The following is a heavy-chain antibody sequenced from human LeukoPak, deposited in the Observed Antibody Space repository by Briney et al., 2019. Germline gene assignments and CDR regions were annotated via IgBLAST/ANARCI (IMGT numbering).Heavy chain of an antibody. CDR1: GYTFTSNY. CDR3: ARVQEYSSSFFDY. V-gene: IGHV1-46*01. CDR2: ISPSGGST. D-gene: IGHD6-6*01. Sequence: GASVNVSCKAFGYTFTSNYMHWVRQAPGQGPEWMGVISPSGGSTTYAQKFQGRVTLTRDMSTSTDYLELSSLRSEDTAVYYCARVQEYSSSFFDYWGQGTLVTVPS. J-gene: IGHJ4*02.